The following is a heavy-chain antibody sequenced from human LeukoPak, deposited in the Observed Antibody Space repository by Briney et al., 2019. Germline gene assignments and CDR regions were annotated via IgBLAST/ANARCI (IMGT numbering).Heavy chain of an antibody. D-gene: IGHD3-10*01. CDR2: TRYDGSNK. V-gene: IGHV3-30*02. J-gene: IGHJ4*02. Sequence: GGSLRLSCAASGFTFSSYGMYWVRQAPGKGLEWVAFTRYDGSNKYYADSVKGRFTISRDNSKNTLYLKMNSLRAEDTAVYFCAKAPVVEGYYYGSGSSFYFDYWGQGTLVTVSS. CDR1: GFTFSSYG. CDR3: AKAPVVEGYYYGSGSSFYFDY.